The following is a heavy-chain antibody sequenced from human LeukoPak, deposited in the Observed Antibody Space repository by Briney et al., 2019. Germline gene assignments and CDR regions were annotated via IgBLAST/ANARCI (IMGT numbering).Heavy chain of an antibody. CDR1: GGSISSYY. CDR3: ARAAHSSSWYSYYYYGMDV. Sequence: PSETLSLTCTVSGGSISSYYWSWIRQPPGKGLEWIGYIYYSGRTNYNPSLKSRVTISVDTSKNQFSLKLSSVTAADTAVYYCARAAHSSSWYSYYYYGMDVWGQGTTVTVSS. V-gene: IGHV4-59*01. CDR2: IYYSGRT. D-gene: IGHD6-13*01. J-gene: IGHJ6*02.